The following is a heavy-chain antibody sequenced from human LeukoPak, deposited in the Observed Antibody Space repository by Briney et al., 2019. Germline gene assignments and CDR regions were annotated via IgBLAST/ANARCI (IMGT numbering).Heavy chain of an antibody. J-gene: IGHJ4*02. D-gene: IGHD2-21*02. V-gene: IGHV3-30*03. CDR1: GFTFSTYG. CDR2: ISYDGSNK. CDR3: ARGVGGDRDY. Sequence: PGRSLRLSCAASGFTFSTYGVHWVRQAPGKGLEWVALISYDGSNKYYADSVKGRFTLSRDNSKNTLYLQMNSLRVEDTAVYYCARGVGGDRDYWGQGTLVTVSS.